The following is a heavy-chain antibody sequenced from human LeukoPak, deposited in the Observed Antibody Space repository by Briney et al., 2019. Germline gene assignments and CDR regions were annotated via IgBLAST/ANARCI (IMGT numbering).Heavy chain of an antibody. D-gene: IGHD6-19*01. J-gene: IGHJ4*02. Sequence: ASVKVSCKASGYTFINYGITWVRQATGQGLEWMGWMNPNSGNTGYAQKFQGRFTMTRNTSISTAYMELSSLRSEDTAVYYCARASAIAVPDYWGQGTLVTVSS. V-gene: IGHV1-8*01. CDR2: MNPNSGNT. CDR3: ARASAIAVPDY. CDR1: GYTFINYG.